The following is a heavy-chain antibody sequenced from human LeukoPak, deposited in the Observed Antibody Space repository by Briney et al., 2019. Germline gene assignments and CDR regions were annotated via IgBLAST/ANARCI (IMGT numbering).Heavy chain of an antibody. CDR1: GFTFSSYA. D-gene: IGHD4-17*01. V-gene: IGHV3-23*01. J-gene: IGHJ5*02. CDR2: ISGSGGST. CDR3: AKRLLYGDYVGGFDP. Sequence: GGSLRLSCAASGFTFSSYAMTWVRQAPGKGLEWVSAISGSGGSTYYADSVKGRFPISRDNSKNTLYLQMNSLRAEDTAVYYCAKRLLYGDYVGGFDPWGQGTLVTVSS.